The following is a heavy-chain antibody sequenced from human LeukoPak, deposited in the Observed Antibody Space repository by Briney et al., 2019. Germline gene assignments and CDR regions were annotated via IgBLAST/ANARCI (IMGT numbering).Heavy chain of an antibody. CDR2: ISDSGDIT. J-gene: IGHJ4*02. D-gene: IGHD6-19*01. Sequence: SGGSLRLSCAASGFAFSNQAMGWVRQASGKGLEGVSVISDSGDITYYADFAKGRFTISRDNSKNTLFLRMNSLRVEDTAVYYCAKDARRTSGWYFFDYWGQGTLVTVSS. V-gene: IGHV3-23*01. CDR3: AKDARRTSGWYFFDY. CDR1: GFAFSNQA.